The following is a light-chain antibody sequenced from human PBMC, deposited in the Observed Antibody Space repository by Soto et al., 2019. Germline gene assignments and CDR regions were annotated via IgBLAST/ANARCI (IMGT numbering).Light chain of an antibody. J-gene: IGLJ2*01. CDR2: TNS. V-gene: IGLV1-47*02. CDR1: SSNIGRTS. CDR3: AAWDDSLSGVV. Sequence: QSVLTQPPSESGTPGQRVTISCSGSSSNIGRTSVYWYQHLPGTAPKLLIYTNSQRPSGVPDRFSGSKSGTSASLAISGLRSEDEADYYCAAWDDSLSGVVFGGGTKLTVL.